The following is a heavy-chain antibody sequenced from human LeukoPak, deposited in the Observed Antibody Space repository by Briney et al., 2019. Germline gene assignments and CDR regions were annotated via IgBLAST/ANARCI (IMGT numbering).Heavy chain of an antibody. V-gene: IGHV3-21*01. CDR3: ARAGSDPGTHDAFDI. CDR2: ISSSSSYI. CDR1: GFTFSSYS. J-gene: IGHJ3*02. D-gene: IGHD1-26*01. Sequence: GGSLRLSCAASGFTFSSYSMNWVRQAPGKGLEWVSSISSSSSYIYYADSVKGRFTISRDNAKNSLYLQMNSLRAEDTAVYYCARAGSDPGTHDAFDIWGQGTMVTVSS.